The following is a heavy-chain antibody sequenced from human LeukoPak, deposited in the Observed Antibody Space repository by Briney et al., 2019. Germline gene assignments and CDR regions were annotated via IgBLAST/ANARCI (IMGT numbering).Heavy chain of an antibody. CDR3: ARDDSVYRIAAAGTNY. J-gene: IGHJ4*02. Sequence: GGSLRLSCAASGFTFTSYAMHWVRQAPGKGLGWVAVISYDGSNKYYADSVKGRFTISRDNSKNTLYLQMNSLRPEDTAVYYCARDDSVYRIAAAGTNYWGQGTLVTVSS. D-gene: IGHD6-13*01. CDR1: GFTFTSYA. V-gene: IGHV3-30-3*01. CDR2: ISYDGSNK.